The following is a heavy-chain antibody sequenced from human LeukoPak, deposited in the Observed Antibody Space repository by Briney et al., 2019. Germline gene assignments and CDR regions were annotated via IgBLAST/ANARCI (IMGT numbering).Heavy chain of an antibody. CDR3: ARASVVRGVMRAYYYGMDV. V-gene: IGHV1-18*01. J-gene: IGHJ6*02. CDR1: GGTFSSYA. D-gene: IGHD3-10*01. Sequence: ASVTVSCTASGGTFSSYAISWVRQAPGQGLEWMGWISAYNGNTNYAQKLQGRVTMTTDTSTSTAYMELRSLRSDDTAVYYCARASVVRGVMRAYYYGMDVWGQGTTVTVSS. CDR2: ISAYNGNT.